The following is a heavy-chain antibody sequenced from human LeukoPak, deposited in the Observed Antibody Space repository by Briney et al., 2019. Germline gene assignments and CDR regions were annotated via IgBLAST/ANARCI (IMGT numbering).Heavy chain of an antibody. D-gene: IGHD5-18*01. Sequence: GGSLRLSCAASGFTFSSYAMHWVRQAPGKGLEWVAVISYDGSNKYYADSVKGRFTISRDNSKNTLYLQMNSLRAEGTAVYYCARDRYSYGFSLLDYWGQGTLVTVSS. CDR2: ISYDGSNK. CDR3: ARDRYSYGFSLLDY. J-gene: IGHJ4*02. CDR1: GFTFSSYA. V-gene: IGHV3-30-3*01.